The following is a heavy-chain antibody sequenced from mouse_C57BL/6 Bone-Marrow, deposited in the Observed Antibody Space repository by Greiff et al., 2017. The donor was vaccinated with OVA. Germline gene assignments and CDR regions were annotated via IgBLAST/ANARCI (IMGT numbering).Heavy chain of an antibody. V-gene: IGHV8-8*01. CDR2: IWWDDDK. CDR3: ARSHYYYGPSMDY. J-gene: IGHJ4*01. Sequence: QVTLKESGPGILQPSQTLSLTCSFSGFSLSTFGMGVGWIRQPSGKGLEWLAHIWWDDDKYYNPALKSRLTISKDTSKNQVSHKVAHVDTAETATDYCARSHYYYGPSMDYWGQGTLVTVSA. CDR1: GFSLSTFGMG. D-gene: IGHD1-1*01.